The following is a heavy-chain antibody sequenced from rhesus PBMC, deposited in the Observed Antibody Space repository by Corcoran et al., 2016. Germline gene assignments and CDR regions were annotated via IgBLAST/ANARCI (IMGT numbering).Heavy chain of an antibody. CDR1: GGSISSDY. CDR3: SSNTVGTVWGSSYCHY. Sequence: QLQLQESGPGLVKPSETLSLTCAVSGGSISSDYWTWIRQPPGKGLEWIGRISLSGASTDYNPPLMTRVPTSTDTSKDQFSLMLSSVTAADTAVYYCSSNTVGTVWGSSYCHYWGQGVLVTVSS. J-gene: IGHJ4*01. V-gene: IGHV4-173*01. CDR2: ISLSGAST. D-gene: IGHD5-24*01.